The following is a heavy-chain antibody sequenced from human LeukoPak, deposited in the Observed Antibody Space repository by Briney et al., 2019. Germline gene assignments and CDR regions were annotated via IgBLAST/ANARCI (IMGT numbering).Heavy chain of an antibody. CDR2: INHSGST. D-gene: IGHD3-22*01. V-gene: IGHV4-34*01. J-gene: IGHJ4*02. CDR3: ARSGPPNYYDSSGHFDY. CDR1: GGSFSGYY. Sequence: TSETLSLTCAVYGGSFSGYYWSWIRQPPGKGLEWIGEINHSGSTNYNPSLKSRVTISVGTSKNQFSLKLSSVTAADTAVYYCARSGPPNYYDSSGHFDYWGQGTLVTVSS.